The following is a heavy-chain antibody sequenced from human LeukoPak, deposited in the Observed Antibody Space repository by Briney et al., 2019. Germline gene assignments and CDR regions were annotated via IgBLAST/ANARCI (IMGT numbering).Heavy chain of an antibody. V-gene: IGHV4-59*01. CDR3: ARDRGVYYGSGSYYGWFDP. Sequence: SETLFLTCTVSGGSISSYYWSWIRQPPGKGLEWIGYIYYSGSTNYNPSLKSRVTISVDTSKNQFSLKLSSVTAADTAVYYCARDRGVYYGSGSYYGWFDPWGQGTLVTVSS. CDR1: GGSISSYY. CDR2: IYYSGST. D-gene: IGHD3-10*01. J-gene: IGHJ5*02.